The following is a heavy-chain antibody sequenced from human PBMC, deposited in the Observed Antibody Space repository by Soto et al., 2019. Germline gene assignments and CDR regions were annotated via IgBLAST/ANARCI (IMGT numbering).Heavy chain of an antibody. J-gene: IGHJ4*02. CDR2: ISSSSSYI. D-gene: IGHD4-4*01. Sequence: GGSLRLSCAASGFTFSSYSMNWVRQAPGKGLEWVSSISSSSSYIYYADSVKGRFTISRDNAKNSLYLQMNSLRAEDTAVYYCARADADDYSNPYYFDYWGQGTLVTVSS. CDR1: GFTFSSYS. CDR3: ARADADDYSNPYYFDY. V-gene: IGHV3-21*01.